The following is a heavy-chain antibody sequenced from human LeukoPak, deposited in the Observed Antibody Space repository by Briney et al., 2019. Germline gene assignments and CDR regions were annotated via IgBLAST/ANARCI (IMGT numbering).Heavy chain of an antibody. CDR3: TRVLVTMSH. Sequence: GGSLRLSCAASGFTFRSYEMNWVRLAPGKGLEWVSFIDSSASTKYYADSVKGRFTISRDNAKNSLHLQMNSLRVEDTAVYYCTRVLVTMSHWGQGTPVTVSS. CDR1: GFTFRSYE. D-gene: IGHD3-10*02. V-gene: IGHV3-48*03. J-gene: IGHJ4*02. CDR2: IDSSASTK.